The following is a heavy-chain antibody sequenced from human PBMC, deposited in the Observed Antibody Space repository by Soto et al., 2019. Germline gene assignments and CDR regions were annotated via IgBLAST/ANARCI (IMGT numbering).Heavy chain of an antibody. CDR3: ARPINYGSGTYNWFDP. V-gene: IGHV4-39*01. J-gene: IGHJ5*02. CDR2: IYYSGST. CDR1: GGSISSSSYY. D-gene: IGHD3-10*01. Sequence: QLQLQESGPGLVKPSETLSLTCTVSGGSISSSSYYWGWIRQPPGKGLEWIGSIYYSGSTYYNPSLKSRGTISVDTSKNQFSLKLSSVTAADTAVYYCARPINYGSGTYNWFDPWGQGALVTVSS.